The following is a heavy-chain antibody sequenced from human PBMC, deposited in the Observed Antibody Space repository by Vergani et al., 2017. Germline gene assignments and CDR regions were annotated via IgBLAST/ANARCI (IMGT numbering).Heavy chain of an antibody. J-gene: IGHJ6*03. Sequence: VQLVESGGGVVQPGRSLRLSCAASGFTFSSYGMHWVRQAPGKGLEWVSGISWNSGSIGYADSVKGRFTISRDNAKNTLYLQMNSLRAEDTAVYYCARVNGFCSSTSCYIGYYYYYMDVWGKGTTVTVSS. D-gene: IGHD2-2*02. CDR1: GFTFSSYG. CDR2: ISWNSGSI. V-gene: IGHV3-9*01. CDR3: ARVNGFCSSTSCYIGYYYYYMDV.